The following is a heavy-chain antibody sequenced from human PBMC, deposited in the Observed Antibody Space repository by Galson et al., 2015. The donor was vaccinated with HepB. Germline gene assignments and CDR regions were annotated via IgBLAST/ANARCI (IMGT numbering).Heavy chain of an antibody. CDR2: TYYRSKWYN. Sequence: CAISGDSVSSNSVTWNWIRQSPSRGLEWLGRTYYRSKWYNDYATSVKSRITINPDTSKNQFSLQLNSVTPEDTAVYYCARAVAGTLFEYWGQGTLVTISS. CDR1: GDSVSSNSVT. V-gene: IGHV6-1*01. CDR3: ARAVAGTLFEY. D-gene: IGHD6-19*01. J-gene: IGHJ4*02.